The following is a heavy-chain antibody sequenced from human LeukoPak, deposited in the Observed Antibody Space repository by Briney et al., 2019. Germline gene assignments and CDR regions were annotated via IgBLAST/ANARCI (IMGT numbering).Heavy chain of an antibody. Sequence: RSSETLSLTCTVSGGSISSSSYYWGWIRQPPGKGLEWIGSIYYSGSTNYNASLTNRVTISVDTSKNQFSLKLSSVTAAATAVYYCAREVGYCSGGSCYSYFDYWGQGTLVTVSS. V-gene: IGHV4-39*07. CDR2: IYYSGST. J-gene: IGHJ4*02. D-gene: IGHD2-15*01. CDR3: AREVGYCSGGSCYSYFDY. CDR1: GGSISSSSYY.